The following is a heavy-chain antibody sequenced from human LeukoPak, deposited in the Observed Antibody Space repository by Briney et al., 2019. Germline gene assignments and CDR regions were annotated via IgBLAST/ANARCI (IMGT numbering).Heavy chain of an antibody. Sequence: ASVKVSCKASGYTFIGYYMHWVRQAPGQGLEWMGWINPNSGGTNYAQKFQGRVTMTRDTSISTAYMELSRLRSDDTAVYYCASDYVDTAMVRGDYFDYWGQGTLVTVSS. V-gene: IGHV1-2*02. J-gene: IGHJ4*02. CDR3: ASDYVDTAMVRGDYFDY. CDR1: GYTFIGYY. D-gene: IGHD5-18*01. CDR2: INPNSGGT.